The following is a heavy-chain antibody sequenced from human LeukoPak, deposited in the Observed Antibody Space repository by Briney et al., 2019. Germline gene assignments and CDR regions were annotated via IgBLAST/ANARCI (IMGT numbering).Heavy chain of an antibody. CDR1: GYTFTGYY. J-gene: IGHJ5*02. CDR3: ARDRAVAGTDWFDP. V-gene: IGHV1-2*02. Sequence: ASVKVSCKASGYTFTGYYMHWVRQAPGQGLEWMGWINPNGGGTNYAQKFQGRVTMTRDTSISTAYMELSRLRSDDTAVYYCARDRAVAGTDWFDPWGQGTLVTVSS. D-gene: IGHD6-19*01. CDR2: INPNGGGT.